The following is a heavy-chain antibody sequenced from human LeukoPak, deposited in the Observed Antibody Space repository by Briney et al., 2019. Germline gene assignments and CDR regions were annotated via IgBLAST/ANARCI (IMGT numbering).Heavy chain of an antibody. V-gene: IGHV3-30-3*01. J-gene: IGHJ6*02. CDR1: GFTLSSYA. CDR3: ARDRDYSNYHKYGMDV. CDR2: ISYDGSNK. D-gene: IGHD4-11*01. Sequence: GGSLRLSCAASGFTLSSYAMHWVRQAPGKGLEWVAVISYDGSNKYYADSVKGRFTISRDNSKNTLYLQMNSLRAEDTAVYYCARDRDYSNYHKYGMDVWGQGTTVTVSS.